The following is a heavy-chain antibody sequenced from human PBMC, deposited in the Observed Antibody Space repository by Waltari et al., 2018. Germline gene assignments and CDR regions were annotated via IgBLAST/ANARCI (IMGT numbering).Heavy chain of an antibody. Sequence: AWLRQPPGKGLEWTATISYSGATYNNPSLKSRVTISVDTSKNQFSLKLGSVTAADTAVYYCATYIGASIGTAAFDVWGQGTMVTVSS. V-gene: IGHV4-39*01. J-gene: IGHJ3*01. CDR2: ISYSGAT. D-gene: IGHD3-16*01. CDR3: ATYIGASIGTAAFDV.